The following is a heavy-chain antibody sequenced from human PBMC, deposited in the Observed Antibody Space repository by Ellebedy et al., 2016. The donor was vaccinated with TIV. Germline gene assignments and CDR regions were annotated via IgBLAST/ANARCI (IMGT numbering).Heavy chain of an antibody. Sequence: GESLKISXAASGFTFRTYAMHWVRQAPGKGLEWVAVISYDGSNKYYADSVKGRFTISRDNSKNTLYLQMNSLRAEDTAVYYCARDYAYYYGSGSAHDYWGQGTLVTVSS. CDR3: ARDYAYYYGSGSAHDY. V-gene: IGHV3-30-3*01. J-gene: IGHJ4*02. CDR2: ISYDGSNK. D-gene: IGHD3-10*01. CDR1: GFTFRTYA.